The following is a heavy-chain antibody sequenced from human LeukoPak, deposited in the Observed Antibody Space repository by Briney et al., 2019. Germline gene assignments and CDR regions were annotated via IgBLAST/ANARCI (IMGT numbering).Heavy chain of an antibody. V-gene: IGHV1-69*06. CDR3: ARDMGYCSAKSCYSPMDY. CDR1: GGTFSNFD. CDR2: TITIFGTT. Sequence: ASVKVSCKASGGTFSNFDISWVRQAPGQGLGWMGGTITIFGTTDYAQRFQDRLTITADKSTNTAYMELSSLRSEDTAIYYCARDMGYCSAKSCYSPMDYWGQGTLVTVSS. D-gene: IGHD2-2*01. J-gene: IGHJ4*02.